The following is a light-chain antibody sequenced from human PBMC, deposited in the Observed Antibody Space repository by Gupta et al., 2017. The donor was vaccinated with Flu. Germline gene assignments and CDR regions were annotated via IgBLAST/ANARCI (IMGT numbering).Light chain of an antibody. CDR3: CSYAGSSTSVV. Sequence: ITISCTGTSSDVGSYNLVSWYQQHPGKAPKLMIYEVSKRPSGVSNRFSGSKSGNTASLTISGLQAEDEADYYCCSYAGSSTSVVFGGGTKLTVL. CDR2: EVS. CDR1: SSDVGSYNL. V-gene: IGLV2-23*02. J-gene: IGLJ2*01.